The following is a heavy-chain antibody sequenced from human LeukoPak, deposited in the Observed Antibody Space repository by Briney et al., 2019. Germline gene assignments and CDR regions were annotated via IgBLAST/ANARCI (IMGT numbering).Heavy chain of an antibody. J-gene: IGHJ4*02. CDR3: ARVFVVVVAATPSGEYFDY. Sequence: ASVKVSCKASGYTFTGYYMHWVRQAPGQGLEWMGWINPNSGGTNYAQKFQGRVTMTRDTSISTAYMELSRLRSDGTAVYYCARVFVVVVAATPSGEYFDYWGQGTLVTVSS. V-gene: IGHV1-2*02. CDR1: GYTFTGYY. CDR2: INPNSGGT. D-gene: IGHD2-15*01.